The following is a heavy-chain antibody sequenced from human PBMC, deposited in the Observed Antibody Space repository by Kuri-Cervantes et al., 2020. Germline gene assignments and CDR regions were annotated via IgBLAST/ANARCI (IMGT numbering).Heavy chain of an antibody. V-gene: IGHV1-2*02. CDR1: GYTFTGYY. J-gene: IGHJ5*02. D-gene: IGHD6-19*01. Sequence: ASVKVSCKASGYTFTGYYMHWVRQAPGQGLEWMGWINPNSGGTNYARKFQGRVTMTRDTSISTAYMELSRLRSDDTAVYYCARIPGIAVAGIDNWFDPWGQGTLVTVSS. CDR2: INPNSGGT. CDR3: ARIPGIAVAGIDNWFDP.